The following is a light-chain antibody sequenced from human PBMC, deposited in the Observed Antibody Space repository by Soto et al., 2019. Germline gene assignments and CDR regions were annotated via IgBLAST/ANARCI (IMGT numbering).Light chain of an antibody. Sequence: EIVLAQSPGTLSFSPGERATLSCGASQSVTSNYLAWYQQKPGQAPRLLIFGASTRATGIPDRFSGSGSGTGFTLTISSLQSEDFAVYYCQQYNNWPWTFGQGTKVDIK. J-gene: IGKJ1*01. CDR2: GAS. V-gene: IGKV3D-15*01. CDR3: QQYNNWPWT. CDR1: QSVTSN.